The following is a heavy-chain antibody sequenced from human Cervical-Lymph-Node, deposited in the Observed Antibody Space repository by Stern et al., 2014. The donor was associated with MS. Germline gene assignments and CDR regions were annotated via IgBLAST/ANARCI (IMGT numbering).Heavy chain of an antibody. Sequence: VQLVESGPGLVKPSGTLSLTCAVSGDSMSSSDWWSWVRQPPGKGLEWIGEVYYSGSTNYNPSLKSRVTISIDKSKNQFSLKLTSVTAADTAVYFCARHRLVDTSMAFDYWGQGTLVTVSS. CDR2: VYYSGST. CDR3: ARHRLVDTSMAFDY. J-gene: IGHJ4*02. D-gene: IGHD5-18*01. CDR1: GDSMSSSDW. V-gene: IGHV4-4*02.